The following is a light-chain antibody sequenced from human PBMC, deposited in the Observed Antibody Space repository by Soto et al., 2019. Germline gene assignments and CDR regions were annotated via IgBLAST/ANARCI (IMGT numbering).Light chain of an antibody. CDR2: KAS. V-gene: IGKV1-5*03. Sequence: DIQMTQSPSTLSASVGDRVTITCRASQSISSWLAWYQQKPGKAPKLLIYKASSLASAVPSRFSGSGSGTEFTLTISSLQPDDFATYYCQHYNSYSTFGGGTKVEIK. J-gene: IGKJ4*01. CDR3: QHYNSYST. CDR1: QSISSW.